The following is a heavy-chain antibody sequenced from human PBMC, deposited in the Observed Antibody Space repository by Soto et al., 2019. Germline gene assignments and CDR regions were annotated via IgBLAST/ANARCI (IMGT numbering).Heavy chain of an antibody. J-gene: IGHJ4*02. CDR3: AKKYYYAAGVYHFDH. CDR2: INAANGDI. Sequence: QVQLVQSGAEVKKPGASVKVSCRASGYTFTAYPLHWVRQAPGQRLEWMGWINAANGDIGYSREFQGRVTITRDTSASTVYMEVSSLKSEDTAVYYCAKKYYYAAGVYHFDHWGQGTLVTVSS. V-gene: IGHV1-3*01. D-gene: IGHD3-10*01. CDR1: GYTFTAYP.